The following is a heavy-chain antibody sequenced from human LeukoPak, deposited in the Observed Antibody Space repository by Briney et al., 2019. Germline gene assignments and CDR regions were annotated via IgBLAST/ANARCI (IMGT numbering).Heavy chain of an antibody. V-gene: IGHV1-2*02. D-gene: IGHD6-13*01. J-gene: IGHJ5*02. Sequence: ASVKVSCKASGFTFNAYYIHWVRQAPGQGLEWMGWINPNTGDTNFAQKFQGRVAMTRDTSLSTAYMDLSRLTFDDTAVYYCAREFPSSSNWYAKWFDPWGQGTLVTVSS. CDR1: GFTFNAYY. CDR2: INPNTGDT. CDR3: AREFPSSSNWYAKWFDP.